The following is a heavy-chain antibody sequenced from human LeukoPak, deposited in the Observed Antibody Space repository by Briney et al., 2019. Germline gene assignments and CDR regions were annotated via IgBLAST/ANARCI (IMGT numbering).Heavy chain of an antibody. CDR3: AKCSGWFVRGKDYYYYYMDV. V-gene: IGHV3-30*02. CDR1: GFTFSSYG. CDR2: IRYDGSNK. Sequence: PGGSLRLSCAASGFTFSSYGMHWVRQAPGKGLEWVAFIRYDGSNKYYADSVKGRFTISRDNSKNTLYLQMNSLRAEDTAVYYCAKCSGWFVRGKDYYYYYMDVWGKGTTVTVSS. D-gene: IGHD6-19*01. J-gene: IGHJ6*03.